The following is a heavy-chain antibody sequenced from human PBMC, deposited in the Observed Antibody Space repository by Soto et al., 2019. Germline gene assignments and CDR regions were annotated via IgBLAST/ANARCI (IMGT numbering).Heavy chain of an antibody. CDR3: AKGRGSYFGP. D-gene: IGHD1-26*01. CDR1: GDSSRSYY. Sequence: LETLPLTSTVSGDSSRSYYWSWIRQPPGKGLEWIGSIYYSGTSNYNPSLRSRVTISLDRSKNQFSLNLSSVTAADTAMYYCAKGRGSYFGPWGRGTLVTVPQ. J-gene: IGHJ4*02. CDR2: IYYSGTS. V-gene: IGHV4-59*01.